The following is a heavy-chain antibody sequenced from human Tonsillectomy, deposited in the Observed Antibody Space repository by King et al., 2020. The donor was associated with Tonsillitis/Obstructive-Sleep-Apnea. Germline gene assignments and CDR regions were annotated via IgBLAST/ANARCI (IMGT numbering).Heavy chain of an antibody. D-gene: IGHD7-27*01. J-gene: IGHJ3*02. CDR1: GFTFSSYG. CDR2: IWNDGSNK. Sequence: VQLVESGGGVVQPGRSLRLSCAASGFTFSSYGMHWVRQAPGKGLEWVAVIWNDGSNKYYADSVKGRFTITRDNSKNTLYLQMNSLRAEDTAVYYCASDTHPLGMVAFDTGGQGTMATVSS. V-gene: IGHV3-33*01. CDR3: ASDTHPLGMVAFDT.